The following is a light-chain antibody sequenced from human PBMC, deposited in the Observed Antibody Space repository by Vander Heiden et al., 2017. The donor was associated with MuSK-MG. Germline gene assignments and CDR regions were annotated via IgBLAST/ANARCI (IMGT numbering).Light chain of an antibody. CDR1: QSVGSRY. Sequence: EIVLTQSPGTLCLSPGERATLSCRASQSVGSRYLAWYQQKPGQAHRLLIYGASSRATGIPDRFSGSGSGTDFTLTISRLEPEDFAVYYCQHYGSSFGGGTKVEIK. J-gene: IGKJ4*01. CDR2: GAS. V-gene: IGKV3-20*01. CDR3: QHYGSS.